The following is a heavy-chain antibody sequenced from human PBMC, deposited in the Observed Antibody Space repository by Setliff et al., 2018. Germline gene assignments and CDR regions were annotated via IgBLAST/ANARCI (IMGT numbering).Heavy chain of an antibody. D-gene: IGHD1-26*01. CDR1: GGSISGYY. CDR2: VLPDGST. CDR3: ARAPPNRYSGSYEYFYMDV. Sequence: PSETLSLTCNVSGGSISGYYWSWIRQPAGKGLEWIGHVLPDGSTNYNPSPYSRLIISVDTSKNQFSLKLTSVTAADTAVYYCARAPPNRYSGSYEYFYMDVWGKGTTVTVSS. J-gene: IGHJ6*03. V-gene: IGHV4-4*07.